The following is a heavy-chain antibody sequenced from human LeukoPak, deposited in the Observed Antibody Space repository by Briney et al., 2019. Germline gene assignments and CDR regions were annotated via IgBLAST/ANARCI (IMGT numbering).Heavy chain of an antibody. Sequence: SQTLSLTCTVSGGSISSGDYYWSWIRQPPGKGLEWIVYIYYRGSTYYNPSLKSRVTISVDTSKNQFSLKLSSVTAADTAVYYCARGLQSNWFDPWGQGTVVTVSS. D-gene: IGHD4-11*01. CDR2: IYYRGST. CDR1: GGSISSGDYY. CDR3: ARGLQSNWFDP. J-gene: IGHJ5*02. V-gene: IGHV4-31*03.